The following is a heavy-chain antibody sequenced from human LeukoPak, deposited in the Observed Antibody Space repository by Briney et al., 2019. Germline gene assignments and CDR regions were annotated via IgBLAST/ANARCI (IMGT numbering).Heavy chain of an antibody. J-gene: IGHJ6*03. CDR1: GFTFSSFA. CDR3: AREGRDTYYDFWSGLGYYYYMDV. D-gene: IGHD3-3*01. Sequence: PGRSLRLSCAASGFTFSSFAMHWVRQAPGKGLEWVAVISYDGNNKYYADSVKGRFTISRDNSKNTLYLQMNSLRAEDTAVYYCAREGRDTYYDFWSGLGYYYYMDVWGKGTTVTVSS. CDR2: ISYDGNNK. V-gene: IGHV3-30-3*01.